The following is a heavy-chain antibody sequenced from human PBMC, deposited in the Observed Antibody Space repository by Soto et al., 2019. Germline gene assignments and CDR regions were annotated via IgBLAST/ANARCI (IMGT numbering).Heavy chain of an antibody. J-gene: IGHJ3*02. D-gene: IGHD2-21*02. V-gene: IGHV3-66*04. Sequence: EVQLVESGGGLVQPGGSLRLSCAASGFTVSSNYMSWVRQAPGKGLEWVSVIYSGGSTYYADSVKGRFTISRDNSKNTLYLQMNSLRAEDTAVYYCAILVVVTATNAFDIWGQGTMVTVSS. CDR2: IYSGGST. CDR1: GFTVSSNY. CDR3: AILVVVTATNAFDI.